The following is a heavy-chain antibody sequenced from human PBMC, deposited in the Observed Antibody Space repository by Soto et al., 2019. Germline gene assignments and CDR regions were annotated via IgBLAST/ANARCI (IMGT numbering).Heavy chain of an antibody. J-gene: IGHJ5*02. CDR3: VRDNWNRRPDSWFDP. CDR2: ISYIGST. CDR1: DGYVSSYY. V-gene: IGHV4-59*02. D-gene: IGHD1-20*01. Sequence: TSQTLCLTYTVSDGYVSSYYWSWIRQHPGKGLEFIGYISYIGSTKYNPSLKNRVTILRDTSKKQFSLKLTSVTAADTAVYYCVRDNWNRRPDSWFDPWGQGTPVTVSS.